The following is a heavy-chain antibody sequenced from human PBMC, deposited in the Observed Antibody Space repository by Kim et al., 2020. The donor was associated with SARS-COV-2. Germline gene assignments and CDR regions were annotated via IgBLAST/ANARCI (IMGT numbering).Heavy chain of an antibody. Sequence: GVSLRLSCAASGFTFSSYAMSWVRQAPGKGLEWVSAISGSGGSTYYADSVKGRFTISRDNSKNTLYLQMNSLRAEDTAVYYCAKALVVVPAAELDYWGQGTLVTVSS. CDR3: AKALVVVPAAELDY. CDR2: ISGSGGST. CDR1: GFTFSSYA. D-gene: IGHD2-2*01. V-gene: IGHV3-23*01. J-gene: IGHJ4*02.